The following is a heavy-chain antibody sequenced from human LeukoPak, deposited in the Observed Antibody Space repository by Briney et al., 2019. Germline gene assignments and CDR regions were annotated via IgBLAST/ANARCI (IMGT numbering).Heavy chain of an antibody. Sequence: GGSLRLSCAASGFTFSNAWMSWVRQAPGKGLEWVGRIKSKTDGGTTDYAAPVKGRFTISRDDSKNTLYLQMNSLKTEDTAVYYCTTDSGIVARKTTRNVWGQGTTVTVSS. J-gene: IGHJ6*02. CDR1: GFTFSNAW. CDR2: IKSKTDGGTT. D-gene: IGHD5-12*01. CDR3: TTDSGIVARKTTRNV. V-gene: IGHV3-15*01.